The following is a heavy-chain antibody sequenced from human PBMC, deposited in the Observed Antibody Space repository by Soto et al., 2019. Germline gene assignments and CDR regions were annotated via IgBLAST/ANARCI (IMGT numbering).Heavy chain of an antibody. CDR3: ARTPGYSSGWYEGYYYYGMDV. V-gene: IGHV4-59*01. CDR2: IYYSGST. J-gene: IGHJ6*02. Sequence: SETLSLTCTVSGGSISSYYWSWIRQPPGKGLEWIGYIYYSGSTNYNPSLKSRVTISVDTSKNQFSLKLSSVTAADTAVYYCARTPGYSSGWYEGYYYYGMDVWGQGTTVT. D-gene: IGHD6-19*01. CDR1: GGSISSYY.